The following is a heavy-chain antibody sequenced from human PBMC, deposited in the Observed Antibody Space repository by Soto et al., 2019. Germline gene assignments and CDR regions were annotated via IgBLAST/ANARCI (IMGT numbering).Heavy chain of an antibody. CDR2: ISGRGGNT. Sequence: GSLRLSCAASGVTFSNYAMSWVRQAPGKGLEWVSTISGRGGNTYYADSVKGRFTISRDNSRNTLYLQMDSLRVEDSAVYSCAKAGCSGGTCYLYYFDYWGQGALVTVSS. D-gene: IGHD2-15*01. J-gene: IGHJ4*02. CDR3: AKAGCSGGTCYLYYFDY. CDR1: GVTFSNYA. V-gene: IGHV3-23*01.